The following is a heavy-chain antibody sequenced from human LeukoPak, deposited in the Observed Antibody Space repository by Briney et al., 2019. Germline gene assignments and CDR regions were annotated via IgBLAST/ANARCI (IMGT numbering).Heavy chain of an antibody. V-gene: IGHV4-59*08. CDR1: GGSISSYY. D-gene: IGHD3-10*01. CDR3: ARHGRNYYGSGSPDY. CDR2: IYYSGST. Sequence: SETLSLTCTVSGGSISSYYWSWIRQPAGKGLEWIGYIYYSGSTNYNPTLKSRVTISVDTSKNQFSLKLSSVTAADTAVYYCARHGRNYYGSGSPDYWGQGTLVTVSS. J-gene: IGHJ4*02.